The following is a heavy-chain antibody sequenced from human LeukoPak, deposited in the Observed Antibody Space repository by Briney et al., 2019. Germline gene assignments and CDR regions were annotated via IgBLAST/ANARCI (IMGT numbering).Heavy chain of an antibody. CDR2: INHSGGT. D-gene: IGHD2-2*01. Sequence: SETLSLTCAVYGGSFNGYYWTWIRQPPGKGLEWIEEINHSGGTDYNPSLKSRVTISVDTSKNQFSLKLNSVTAADTAVYYCARGQLRLSNWGQGSLVIVSS. J-gene: IGHJ4*02. V-gene: IGHV4-34*01. CDR3: ARGQLRLSN. CDR1: GGSFNGYY.